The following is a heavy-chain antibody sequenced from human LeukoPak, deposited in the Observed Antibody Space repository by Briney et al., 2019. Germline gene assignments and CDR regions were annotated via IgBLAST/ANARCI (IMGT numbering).Heavy chain of an antibody. J-gene: IGHJ4*02. V-gene: IGHV3-23*01. CDR1: GFTFSTYT. CDR3: VKDRSDSSSWYGQFEY. CDR2: MSGSGGST. D-gene: IGHD6-13*01. Sequence: GGSLRLSCATSGFTFSTYTMNWVRQAPGKGLEWVSAMSGSGGSTYYADSVKGRFTISRDNFKNTLYLQMNSLRAEETAVFYCVKDRSDSSSWYGQFEYWGQGTLVTVSS.